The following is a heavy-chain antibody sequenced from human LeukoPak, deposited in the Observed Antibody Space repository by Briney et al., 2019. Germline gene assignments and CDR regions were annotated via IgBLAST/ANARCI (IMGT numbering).Heavy chain of an antibody. CDR3: ARSTSGYYYELNY. CDR2: ISYDGSNK. V-gene: IGHV3-30-3*01. Sequence: PGGSLRLSCAASGFTFSSYAMHWVRQAPGKGLEWVAVISYDGSNKYYADSVKGRFTISRDNSKNTLYLQMNSLRAEDTAVYYCARSTSGYYYELNYWGQGTLVTVSS. D-gene: IGHD3-22*01. J-gene: IGHJ4*02. CDR1: GFTFSSYA.